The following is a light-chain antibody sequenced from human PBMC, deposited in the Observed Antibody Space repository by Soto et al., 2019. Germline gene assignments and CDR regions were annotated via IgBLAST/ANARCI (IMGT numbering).Light chain of an antibody. CDR3: QQYTNWPPWT. J-gene: IGKJ1*01. CDR2: DVS. V-gene: IGKV3-15*01. Sequence: EIVMTQSPATLAVSPGERATLSCRASQGVSSNLAWYQQKPGQAPRLLIYDVSTRASDIPARFSGSGSGTEFTLPISSLQSADFAVYYCQQYTNWPPWTFGQGTKVEIK. CDR1: QGVSSN.